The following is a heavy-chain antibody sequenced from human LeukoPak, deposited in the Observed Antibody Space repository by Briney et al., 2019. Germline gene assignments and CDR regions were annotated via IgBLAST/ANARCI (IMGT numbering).Heavy chain of an antibody. CDR3: AKDLGLVVVSFDY. V-gene: IGHV3-23*01. Sequence: GGSLRLSCAASGFTFSSYAMSWVRQAPGKGLERVSAISGSGGSTYYADSVKGRFTISRDNSKNTLYLQMNSLRAEDTAVYYCAKDLGLVVVSFDYWGQGTLVTVSS. D-gene: IGHD3-22*01. CDR1: GFTFSSYA. CDR2: ISGSGGST. J-gene: IGHJ4*02.